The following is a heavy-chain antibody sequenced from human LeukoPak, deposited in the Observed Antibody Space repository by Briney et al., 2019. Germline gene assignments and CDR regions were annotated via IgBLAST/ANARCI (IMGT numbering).Heavy chain of an antibody. Sequence: SETLSLTCAVYGGSFSGYYWSWIRQPPGKGLEWIGEINHSGSTNYNPSLKSRVTISVDTSKNQFSLKLSSVTAADTAVYYCARGNKRYSNPTQAYQYYFDYWGQGTLVTVSS. V-gene: IGHV4-34*01. CDR3: ARGNKRYSNPTQAYQYYFDY. CDR1: GGSFSGYY. CDR2: INHSGST. J-gene: IGHJ4*02. D-gene: IGHD6-13*01.